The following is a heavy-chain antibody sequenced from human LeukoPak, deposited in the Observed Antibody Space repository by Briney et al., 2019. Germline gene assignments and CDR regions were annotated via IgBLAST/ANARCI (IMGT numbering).Heavy chain of an antibody. CDR1: GGSISSSSYY. V-gene: IGHV4-39*07. Sequence: SETLSLTCTVSGGSISSSSYYWGWIRQPPGKGLEWIGSIYYSGSTYYNPSLKSRVTISVDTSKNQFSLKLSSVTAADTAVYYCARRMDYYGSGSYRGAAFDIWGQGTMVTVSS. CDR2: IYYSGST. J-gene: IGHJ3*02. D-gene: IGHD3-10*01. CDR3: ARRMDYYGSGSYRGAAFDI.